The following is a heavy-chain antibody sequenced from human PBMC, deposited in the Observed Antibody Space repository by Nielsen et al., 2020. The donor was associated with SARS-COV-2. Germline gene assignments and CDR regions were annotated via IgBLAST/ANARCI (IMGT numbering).Heavy chain of an antibody. CDR3: AREDDSSGYTYGMDV. CDR2: ISRSYTYI. D-gene: IGHD3-22*01. Sequence: GGSLRHSCAASGFTFSSYSMNWVRQAPGKGLEWVSSISRSYTYISYADSVKGRFTISRDNPKNSLYLQMNSLRAEDTAVYYCAREDDSSGYTYGMDVWGQGTTVTVSS. J-gene: IGHJ6*02. V-gene: IGHV3-21*01. CDR1: GFTFSSYS.